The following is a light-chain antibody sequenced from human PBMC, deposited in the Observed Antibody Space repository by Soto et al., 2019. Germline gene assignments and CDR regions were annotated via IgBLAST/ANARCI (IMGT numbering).Light chain of an antibody. CDR3: QQRHNWPIT. CDR1: QSVSSSY. J-gene: IGKJ5*01. Sequence: EIVLTQSPATLSLFPGERATLSCRASQSVSSSYLAWYQQKPGQAPRLLIYDASNRVTGIPARFSGSGSGTDFTLTISSLEPADFGVYYCQQRHNWPITFGQGTRLEIK. V-gene: IGKV3-11*01. CDR2: DAS.